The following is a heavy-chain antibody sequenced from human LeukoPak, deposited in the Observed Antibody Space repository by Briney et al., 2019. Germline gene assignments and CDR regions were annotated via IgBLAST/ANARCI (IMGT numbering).Heavy chain of an antibody. CDR1: EYTFTGYY. CDR3: ARAQYWFGQWWFDP. CDR2: INPSTGGT. Sequence: ASVKVSCKASEYTFTGYYLHWVRHVPGHGFEWMGYINPSTGGTDYAQKFQGRVTMTRDVSIDTAYMSLSSLRFDDTAVYYCARAQYWFGQWWFDPWGQGTLVTVSS. J-gene: IGHJ5*02. D-gene: IGHD3-10*01. V-gene: IGHV1-2*02.